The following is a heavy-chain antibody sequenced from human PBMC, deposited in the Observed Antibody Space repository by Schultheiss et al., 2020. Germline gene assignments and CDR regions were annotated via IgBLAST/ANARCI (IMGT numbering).Heavy chain of an antibody. D-gene: IGHD2-2*01. V-gene: IGHV1-69*02. Sequence: SVKVSCKASGGTFSSYTFSWVRQAPGQGLEWMGRIIPILGIANYAQKFQGRVTMTRDTSISTAYVELSSLRSDDTAVYYCARAARTSCYHVDIWGQWTMVSVSS. CDR2: IIPILGIA. CDR1: GGTFSSYT. CDR3: ARAARTSCYHVDI. J-gene: IGHJ3*02.